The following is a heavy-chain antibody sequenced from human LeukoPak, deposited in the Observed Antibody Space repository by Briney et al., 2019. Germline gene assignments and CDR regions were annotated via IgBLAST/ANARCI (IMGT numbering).Heavy chain of an antibody. V-gene: IGHV3-66*02. CDR1: GFTVSSNY. CDR3: AREYYDFWSGSFQH. J-gene: IGHJ1*01. CDR2: IYSGGST. D-gene: IGHD3-3*01. Sequence: PGGSLRLSCAASGFTVSSNYMSWVRQAPGKGLERVSVIYSGGSTYYADSVKGRFTISRDNSKNTLYLQMNSLRAEDTAVYYCAREYYDFWSGSFQHWGQGTLVTVSS.